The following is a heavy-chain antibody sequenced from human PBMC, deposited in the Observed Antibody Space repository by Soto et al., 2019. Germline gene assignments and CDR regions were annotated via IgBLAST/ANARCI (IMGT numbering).Heavy chain of an antibody. CDR1: GFTFRSYG. D-gene: IGHD6-13*01. Sequence: QVQLVESGGGVVQPGRSLRLSCAASGFTFRSYGMHWVRQAPGTGLEWVAVISNDGSNKYYADSVKGRFTISRDTSKNTLYLQMNSLRAEDTAVYYCAKDYSTWCMDVWGQGTTVTVSS. V-gene: IGHV3-30*18. CDR2: ISNDGSNK. CDR3: AKDYSTWCMDV. J-gene: IGHJ6*02.